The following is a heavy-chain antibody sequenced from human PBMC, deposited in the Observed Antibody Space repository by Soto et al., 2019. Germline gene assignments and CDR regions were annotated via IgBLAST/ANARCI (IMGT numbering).Heavy chain of an antibody. V-gene: IGHV4-59*08. D-gene: IGHD2-15*01. J-gene: IGHJ5*02. CDR1: GGSISSYY. Sequence: SETLSLTCTVSGGSISSYYWSWIRQPPGKGLEWIGYIYYSGSTNYNPSLKSRVTISVDTSKNQFSLKLSSVTAADSAVYYCARRLRDCSGGSCYRPQNWFDPWGQGTLVTVSS. CDR2: IYYSGST. CDR3: ARRLRDCSGGSCYRPQNWFDP.